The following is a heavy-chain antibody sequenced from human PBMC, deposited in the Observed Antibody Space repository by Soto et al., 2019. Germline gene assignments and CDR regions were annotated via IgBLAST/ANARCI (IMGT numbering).Heavy chain of an antibody. D-gene: IGHD6-13*01. CDR1: GGSISRSNW. Sequence: QVQLQESGPELVKPSGTLSVTCAVSGGSISRSNWWSWVRQPPGKGLEWIGEIYHSGNTNYNPSLKSRVTISVDKSNNQFSLNLTSVTAADTAVYYCTRVLAALGNRWYFDLWGRGTLVSVSS. CDR3: TRVLAALGNRWYFDL. CDR2: IYHSGNT. V-gene: IGHV4-4*02. J-gene: IGHJ2*01.